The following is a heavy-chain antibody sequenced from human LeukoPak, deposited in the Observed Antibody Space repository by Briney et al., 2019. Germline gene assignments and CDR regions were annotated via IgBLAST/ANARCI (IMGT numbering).Heavy chain of an antibody. J-gene: IGHJ6*03. CDR1: GFTFSSYG. V-gene: IGHV3-30*02. CDR3: AKGIDYYGSGAMELGYMDV. CDR2: IRYDGSNK. D-gene: IGHD3-10*01. Sequence: GGSLRLSCAASGFTFSSYGMHWVRQAPGKGLEWVAFIRYDGSNKYYEDSVKGRFTISRDNSKNTLYLRMNSLRAEDTAVYYCAKGIDYYGSGAMELGYMDVWGKGTTVTVSS.